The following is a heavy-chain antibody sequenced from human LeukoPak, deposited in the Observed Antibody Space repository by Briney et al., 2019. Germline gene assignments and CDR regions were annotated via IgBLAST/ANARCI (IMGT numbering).Heavy chain of an antibody. CDR3: AKAEDCSSTSCLHALFDS. J-gene: IGHJ4*02. Sequence: GGSLRLSCAASAFTFNTYAMSWVRQAPGKGLEWVSAISGSGDNTYYANSVKGRFTISRDNSKNTLYLQMNSLRVEDTAVYYCAKAEDCSSTSCLHALFDSWSQGTLVTVSS. V-gene: IGHV3-23*01. D-gene: IGHD2-2*01. CDR1: AFTFNTYA. CDR2: ISGSGDNT.